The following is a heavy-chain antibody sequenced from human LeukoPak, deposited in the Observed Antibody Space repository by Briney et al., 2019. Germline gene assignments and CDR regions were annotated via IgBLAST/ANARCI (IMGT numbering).Heavy chain of an antibody. D-gene: IGHD6-6*01. Sequence: ASVKVSCKASGYTFTGYYMHWVRQAPGQGLEWMGWINPNGGGTNYAQKFQGRVTMTRDTSISTAYMELSRLRSDDTAVYYCARGEYSSSSAPSYYYYYMDVWGKGTTVTVSS. J-gene: IGHJ6*03. CDR2: INPNGGGT. V-gene: IGHV1-2*02. CDR3: ARGEYSSSSAPSYYYYYMDV. CDR1: GYTFTGYY.